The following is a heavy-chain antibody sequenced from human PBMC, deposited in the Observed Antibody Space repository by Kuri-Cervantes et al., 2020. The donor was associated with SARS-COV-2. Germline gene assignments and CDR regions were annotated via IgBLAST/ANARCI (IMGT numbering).Heavy chain of an antibody. CDR3: AKDPTATTEYYYAMDV. D-gene: IGHD1-7*01. J-gene: IGHJ6*02. CDR1: GFSFSSYA. V-gene: IGHV3-23*01. CDR2: ISGSGTGA. Sequence: GGSLRLSCAASGFSFSSYAMSWVRQAPGKGLEWVSDISGSGTGAYYADSVKGRFTISRDNSKNTLYLQMNSLRAEDTAVYFCAKDPTATTEYYYAMDVWGQGTTVTVSS.